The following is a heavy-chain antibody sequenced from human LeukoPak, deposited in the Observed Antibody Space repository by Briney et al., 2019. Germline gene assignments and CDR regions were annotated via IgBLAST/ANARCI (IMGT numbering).Heavy chain of an antibody. CDR1: GYSFTNFG. CDR3: TRDRATSAWYHIDS. V-gene: IGHV1-18*01. Sequence: VASVKVSCKTYGYSFTNFGVSWVRQAPGQGLEWMGCISAYNGQKKYAQKFQDRVVMTTGTSTNTAYMELRSLTSDDTAVYFCTRDRATSAWYHIDSWGQGTLVSVSS. CDR2: ISAYNGQK. D-gene: IGHD6-19*01. J-gene: IGHJ4*02.